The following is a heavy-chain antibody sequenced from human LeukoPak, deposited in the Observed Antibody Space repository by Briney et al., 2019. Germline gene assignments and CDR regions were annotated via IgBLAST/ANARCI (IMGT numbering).Heavy chain of an antibody. V-gene: IGHV3-23*01. J-gene: IGHJ4*02. CDR3: ATYVRGDFDY. Sequence: GGSLRLSCATSGFTFSSYAMSWVRQAPGKGLEWVSTVSGGGGSTWYADSVKGRFTISRDNSKNTLYLQMNSLRAEDAAVYYCATYVRGDFDYWGQGTLVTVSS. CDR1: GFTFSSYA. D-gene: IGHD3-10*02. CDR2: VSGGGGST.